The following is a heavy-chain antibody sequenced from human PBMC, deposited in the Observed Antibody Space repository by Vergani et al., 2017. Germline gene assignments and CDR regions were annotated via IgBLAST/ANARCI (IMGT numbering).Heavy chain of an antibody. D-gene: IGHD6-19*01. CDR1: GFTFSDYY. CDR3: AGDREQWLETGAFDI. J-gene: IGHJ3*02. CDR2: ISSSSSYT. V-gene: IGHV3-11*06. Sequence: QVQLVESGGGLVKPGGSLRLSCAASGFTFSDYYMSWIRQAPGKGLEWVSYISSSSSYTNYADSVKGRFTISRDNAKNSLYLHMNSLRAEDTAVYYCAGDREQWLETGAFDIWGQGTMVTVSS.